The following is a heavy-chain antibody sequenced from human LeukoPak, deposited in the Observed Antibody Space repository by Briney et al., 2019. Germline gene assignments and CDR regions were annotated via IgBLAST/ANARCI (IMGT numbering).Heavy chain of an antibody. D-gene: IGHD1-26*01. V-gene: IGHV1-46*01. CDR1: GYTFTSYY. J-gene: IGHJ3*02. CDR2: INPSGGST. Sequence: ASVKVSCTASGYTFTSYYMHWVRQAPGQGLEWMVVINPSGGSTSYGQKFQGRVPMTRDMSTSTVYMELSSLRSEDTAVYYCARGSYYGSGAFDIWGQGTMVTVSS. CDR3: ARGSYYGSGAFDI.